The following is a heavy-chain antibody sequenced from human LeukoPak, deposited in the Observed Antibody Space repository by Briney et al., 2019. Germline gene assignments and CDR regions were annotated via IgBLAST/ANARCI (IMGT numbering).Heavy chain of an antibody. CDR3: ARGSGLGGIAAAGNWFDP. CDR2: IGTAGDT. Sequence: PGGSLRLSRAASGFTFSSYDMHWVRQATGKGLEWVSAIGTAGDTYYPGSVKGRFTISRENAKNSLYLQMNSLRAGDTAVYYCARGSGLGGIAAAGNWFDPWGQGTLVTVSS. D-gene: IGHD6-13*01. V-gene: IGHV3-13*04. J-gene: IGHJ5*02. CDR1: GFTFSSYD.